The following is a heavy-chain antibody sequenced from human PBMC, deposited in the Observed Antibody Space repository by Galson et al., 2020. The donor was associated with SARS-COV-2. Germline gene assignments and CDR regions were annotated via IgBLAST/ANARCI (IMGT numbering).Heavy chain of an antibody. CDR3: ARFGPTPYYDSWGGYFDYYYCAMDV. CDR2: ISPYNGIT. V-gene: IGHV1-18*01. J-gene: IGHJ6*02. D-gene: IGHD3-3*01. CDR1: GYTFTNYG. Sequence: ASVKVSCKASGYTFTNYGINWVRQAPGQGLEWMGWISPYNGITNYAQKFQGRVTMTSDTSTTTVYMELRSLRSDDTAVYYCARFGPTPYYDSWGGYFDYYYCAMDVWGQGTSVTVSS.